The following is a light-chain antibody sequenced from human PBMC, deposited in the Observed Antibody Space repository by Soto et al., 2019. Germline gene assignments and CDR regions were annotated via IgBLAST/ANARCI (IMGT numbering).Light chain of an antibody. CDR2: DNK. CDR1: SSNIGNNE. J-gene: IGLJ1*01. Sequence: QSVLTQPPSVSAAPGQTVTISCSGSSSNIGNNEISWYQQLPGTAPQLLMFDNKRRPSGIPDRFSGSKSGTSATLDITGLQTGDEADYYCGSYTTSSNYVFGTGTKLTVL. V-gene: IGLV1-51*01. CDR3: GSYTTSSNYV.